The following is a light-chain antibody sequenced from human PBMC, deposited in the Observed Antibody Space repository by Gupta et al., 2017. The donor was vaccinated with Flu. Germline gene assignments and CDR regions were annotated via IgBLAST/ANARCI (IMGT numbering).Light chain of an antibody. CDR2: EGS. V-gene: IGLV2-8*01. CDR3: CSNGVNAV. Sequence: GHIVAISCTGTISDSGAKSKVAWYQHYPFKVPKIVIYEGSTRPSGVPVRFSGSKSGNTASLTVTGRRADDESDYYCCSNGVNAVFGTGTKVTIL. CDR1: ISDSGAKSK. J-gene: IGLJ1*01.